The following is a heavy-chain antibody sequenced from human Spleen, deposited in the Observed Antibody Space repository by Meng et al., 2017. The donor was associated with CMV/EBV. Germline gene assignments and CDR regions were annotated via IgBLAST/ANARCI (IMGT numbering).Heavy chain of an antibody. J-gene: IGHJ4*02. CDR1: GFTFSSYG. Sequence: GESLKISCAASGFTFSSYGMHWVRQAPGEGLEWVAFIRYDGSNKYYADSVKGRFTISRDNSKNTLYLQMNSLRAEDTAVYYCAKDPFGELLSAGIDYWGQGTLVTVSS. D-gene: IGHD3-10*01. V-gene: IGHV3-30*02. CDR3: AKDPFGELLSAGIDY. CDR2: IRYDGSNK.